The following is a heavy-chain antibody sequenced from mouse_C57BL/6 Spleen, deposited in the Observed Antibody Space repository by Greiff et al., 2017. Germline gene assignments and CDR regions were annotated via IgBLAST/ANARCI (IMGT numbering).Heavy chain of an antibody. Sequence: EVQRVESGGGLVQPGGSLKLSCAASGFTFSDYYMYWVRQTPEKRLEWVAYISTGGGSTYYPDTVKGGFTISRDNAKNTLYLQMSRLKSEDTAMYYCARHTPCYSNCNNAMDYWGQGTSVTVSS. J-gene: IGHJ4*01. V-gene: IGHV5-12*01. CDR1: GFTFSDYY. CDR2: ISTGGGST. D-gene: IGHD2-5*01. CDR3: ARHTPCYSNCNNAMDY.